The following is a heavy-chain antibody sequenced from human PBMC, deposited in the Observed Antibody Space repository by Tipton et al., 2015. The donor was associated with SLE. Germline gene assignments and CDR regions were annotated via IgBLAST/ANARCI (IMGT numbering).Heavy chain of an antibody. CDR1: RGSFSGSY. Sequence: TLSLTCAVYRGSFSGSYWSWIRQSPGKGLEWIGEVYPGGSTNYNPSLKSRVTISMDPSKNQFSLKLNSVTAADTAVYYCARFRDEYYYYAMDVWGQGTTVTVSS. CDR2: VYPGGST. CDR3: ARFRDEYYYYAMDV. V-gene: IGHV4-34*01. J-gene: IGHJ6*02.